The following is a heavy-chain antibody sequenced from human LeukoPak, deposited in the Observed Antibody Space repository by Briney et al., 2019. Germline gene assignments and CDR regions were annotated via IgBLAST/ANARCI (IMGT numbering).Heavy chain of an antibody. D-gene: IGHD4/OR15-4a*01. J-gene: IGHJ5*02. CDR2: ISDTGKTT. CDR3: ARGGAYDYGVLDA. V-gene: IGHV3-23*01. CDR1: GFTFTTSA. Sequence: GGSLRLSCAASGFTFTTSAMHWVRQAPGEGLQWVSTISDTGKTTFYRDSVRGRFTISRDISNNTLYLQMDGLRADDTAVYYCARGGAYDYGVLDAWGQGTLVTVSS.